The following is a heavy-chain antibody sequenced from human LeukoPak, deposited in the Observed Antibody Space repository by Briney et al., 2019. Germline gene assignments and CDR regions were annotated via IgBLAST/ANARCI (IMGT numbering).Heavy chain of an antibody. D-gene: IGHD1/OR15-1a*01. V-gene: IGHV1-8*02. CDR3: ARAPPTGTIDYYYYYMDV. Sequence: ASVKVSCKASGYTFTGYYMHWVRQAPGQGLEWMGWMNPNSGNTGYAQKFQGRVTMTRNTSISTAYMELSSLRSEDTAVYYCARAPPTGTIDYYYYYMDVWGKGTTVTISS. CDR1: GYTFTGYY. CDR2: MNPNSGNT. J-gene: IGHJ6*03.